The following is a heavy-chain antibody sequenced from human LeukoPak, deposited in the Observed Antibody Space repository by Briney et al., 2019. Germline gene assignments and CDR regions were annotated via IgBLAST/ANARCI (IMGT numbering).Heavy chain of an antibody. CDR1: GGTFSSYA. CDR3: ARELHMITFGGVIRTNYFDY. D-gene: IGHD3-16*02. J-gene: IGHJ4*02. Sequence: ASVKVSCKASGGTFSSYAISWVRQAPGQGLEWMGGIIPIFGTANYAQKFQGRVTITADKSTSTAYMELSSLRSEDMAVYYCARELHMITFGGVIRTNYFDYWGQGTLVTVSS. CDR2: IIPIFGTA. V-gene: IGHV1-69*06.